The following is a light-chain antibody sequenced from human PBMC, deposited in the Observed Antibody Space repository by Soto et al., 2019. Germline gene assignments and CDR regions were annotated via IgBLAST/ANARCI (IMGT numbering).Light chain of an antibody. CDR2: GNT. CDR3: LSFDSSLSVV. CDR1: SSNIGAGYD. V-gene: IGLV1-40*01. Sequence: QAVVTQPPSVSGAPGQRVTISCTGSSSNIGAGYDVHWYQQLPGRAPKLLLYGNTNRPSGVPDRFSGSKSGTSASLAITGLQAEDEADYYCLSFDSSLSVVFGGGTQLTVL. J-gene: IGLJ2*01.